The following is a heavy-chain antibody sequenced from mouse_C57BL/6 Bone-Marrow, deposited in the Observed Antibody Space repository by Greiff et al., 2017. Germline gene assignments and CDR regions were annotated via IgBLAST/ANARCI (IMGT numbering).Heavy chain of an antibody. V-gene: IGHV1-52*01. CDR2: IDPSDSET. CDR3: AREGLYYYYGNYDYLDY. D-gene: IGHD2-1*01. CDR1: GYTFTSYW. Sequence: QVQLQQPGAELVRPGSSVKLSCKASGYTFTSYWMHWVKQRPIQGLEWIGNIDPSDSETHYNQKFKDKATLTVNKSSSTAYMQLSSRTSEDSAVYYCAREGLYYYYGNYDYLDYWGQGTTLTVSS. J-gene: IGHJ2*01.